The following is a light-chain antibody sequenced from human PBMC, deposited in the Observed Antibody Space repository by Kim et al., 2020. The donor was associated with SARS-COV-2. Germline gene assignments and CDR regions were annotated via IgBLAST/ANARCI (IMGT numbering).Light chain of an antibody. CDR1: TGPVTSNQW. Sequence: QAVVTQEPSLTVSPGGTVTLTCGSHTGPVTSNQWPYWVQQKPGQVPRTLIYDTNNKHSWTPARFSGSLFGGKAALTLSGAQPDDEADYYCSLNYAGGRMFGGGTQLTVL. CDR3: SLNYAGGRM. V-gene: IGLV7-46*01. J-gene: IGLJ3*02. CDR2: DTN.